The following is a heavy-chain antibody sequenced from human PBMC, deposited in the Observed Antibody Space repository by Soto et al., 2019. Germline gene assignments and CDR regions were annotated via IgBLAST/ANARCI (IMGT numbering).Heavy chain of an antibody. J-gene: IGHJ5*02. CDR3: ARYGSGSSVWFDP. D-gene: IGHD3-10*01. Sequence: QVQLQESGPGLVKPSETLSLTCTVSGGSISSYYWSWIRQPPGKGLEWIGYIYYSGSTNYNPSLTXRXPISVDTSKNQFSLKLSSVTAADTAVYYCARYGSGSSVWFDPWGQGTLVTVSS. CDR1: GGSISSYY. CDR2: IYYSGST. V-gene: IGHV4-59*01.